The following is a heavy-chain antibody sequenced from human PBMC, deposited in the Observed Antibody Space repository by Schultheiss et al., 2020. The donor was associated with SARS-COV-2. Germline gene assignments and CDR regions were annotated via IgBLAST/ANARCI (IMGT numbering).Heavy chain of an antibody. CDR2: IYYSGST. V-gene: IGHV4-61*01. CDR3: ARERVATTNDAFDI. D-gene: IGHD5-24*01. Sequence: SETLSLTCTVSGASINRGSYYWSWIRQPPGKGLEWIGFIYYSGSTNYNPSLKSRVTMSVDTSKNQFSLKLSSVTAADTAVYYCARERVATTNDAFDIWGQGTMVTVSS. CDR1: GASINRGSYY. J-gene: IGHJ3*02.